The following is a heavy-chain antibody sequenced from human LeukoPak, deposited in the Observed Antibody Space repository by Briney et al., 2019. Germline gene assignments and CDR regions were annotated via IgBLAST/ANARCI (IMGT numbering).Heavy chain of an antibody. V-gene: IGHV3-7*01. J-gene: IGHJ3*02. CDR1: GFTFTNYW. D-gene: IGHD7-27*01. Sequence: GGSLRLSCAASGFTFTNYWMSWVRQAPGKGLEWVANIKQDGSEKYYVDSVKGRFTISRDNAKNSLSLQMNGLRTEDAAVYYCARASYNWGFQNSALDIWGQGTTATVSS. CDR3: ARASYNWGFQNSALDI. CDR2: IKQDGSEK.